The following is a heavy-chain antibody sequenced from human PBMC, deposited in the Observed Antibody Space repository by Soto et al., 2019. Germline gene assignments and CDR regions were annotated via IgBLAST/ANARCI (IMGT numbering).Heavy chain of an antibody. Sequence: QVQLVQSGAEVKKPGASVKVSCTASGYTFTGYYMHWVRQAPGQGLEWMGWINPNSGGPNYAQKFKGRVNMTRDKSISTAYLELGRLLSDDAAVYYCARALPDGASGWFDYWGQGTRVTVSS. CDR2: INPNSGGP. V-gene: IGHV1-2*02. J-gene: IGHJ4*02. CDR1: GYTFTGYY. CDR3: ARALPDGASGWFDY. D-gene: IGHD6-19*01.